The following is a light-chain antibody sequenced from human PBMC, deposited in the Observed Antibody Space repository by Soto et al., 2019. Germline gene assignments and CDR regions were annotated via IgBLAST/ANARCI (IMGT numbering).Light chain of an antibody. J-gene: IGKJ5*01. V-gene: IGKV3-20*01. Sequence: DIVLTQSPGTLSLSPGERATLSCRASQSVSRNYLAWYQQKPGQAPRLLIYGASSRATGIPDRFSGSGSGTDFTLTISRLEPEDFAVYYCQQYGSSITFGQGTRLEIK. CDR2: GAS. CDR1: QSVSRNY. CDR3: QQYGSSIT.